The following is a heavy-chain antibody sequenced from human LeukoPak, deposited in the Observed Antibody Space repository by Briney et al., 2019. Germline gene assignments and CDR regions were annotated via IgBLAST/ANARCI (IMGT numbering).Heavy chain of an antibody. CDR2: INHSGST. CDR3: ARDFDLGYWYFDL. J-gene: IGHJ2*01. D-gene: IGHD6-13*01. V-gene: IGHV4-34*01. CDR1: GGSFSGYY. Sequence: PSETLSLTCAVYGGSFSGYYWSWIRQPPGKGLEWIGEINHSGSTNYNPSLKSRVTISVDTSKNQFSLKLSSVTAADTAVYYCARDFDLGYWYFDLWGRGTLVTVSS.